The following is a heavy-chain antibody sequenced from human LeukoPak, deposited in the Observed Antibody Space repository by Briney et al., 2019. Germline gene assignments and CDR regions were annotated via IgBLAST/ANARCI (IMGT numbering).Heavy chain of an antibody. CDR3: ARARGIVVVVAAPLRDYMDV. Sequence: PSETLSLTCAVYGGSFSGYYWSWIRQPPGKGLEWIGEINHSGSTNYNPSLKSRVTISVDTSKNQFSLKLSSVTAADTAVYYCARARGIVVVVAAPLRDYMDVWGKGTTVTVSS. CDR1: GGSFSGYY. J-gene: IGHJ6*03. D-gene: IGHD2-15*01. V-gene: IGHV4-34*01. CDR2: INHSGST.